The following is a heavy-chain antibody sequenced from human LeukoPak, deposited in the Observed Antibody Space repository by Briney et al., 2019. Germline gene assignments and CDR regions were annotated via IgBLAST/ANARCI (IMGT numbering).Heavy chain of an antibody. J-gene: IGHJ4*02. Sequence: SETLSLTCTVSGSSISSSSYYWGWIRQPPGKGLEWIGSIYYSGSTYYNPSLKSRVTISVDTSKNQFSLKLSSVTAADTAVYYCARCPTTVTTPRPFDYWGQGTLVTVSS. D-gene: IGHD4-17*01. V-gene: IGHV4-39*01. CDR1: GSSISSSSYY. CDR2: IYYSGST. CDR3: ARCPTTVTTPRPFDY.